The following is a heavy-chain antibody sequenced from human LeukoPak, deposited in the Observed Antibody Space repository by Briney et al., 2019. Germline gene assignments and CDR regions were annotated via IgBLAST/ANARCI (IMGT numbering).Heavy chain of an antibody. J-gene: IGHJ4*02. CDR2: IYYSGST. CDR3: AREGDAFDY. V-gene: IGHV4-59*01. D-gene: IGHD3-10*01. Sequence: SETLSLTCTVSGGSISSYYWSWIRQPPGKGLEWIGYIYYSGSTNYNPSLKSRVTISVDTSKNQFSLKLSSVTAADTAVYYYAREGDAFDYWGQGTLVTVSS. CDR1: GGSISSYY.